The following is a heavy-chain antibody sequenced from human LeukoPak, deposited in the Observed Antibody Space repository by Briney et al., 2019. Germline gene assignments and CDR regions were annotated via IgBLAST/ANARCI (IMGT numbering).Heavy chain of an antibody. Sequence: PSETLSLTCTVSGGSISSYYWSWIRQPPGKGLEWIGYIYYSGSTNYNPSLKSRVTISVDTSKNQFSLKLSSVTAADTALYYCATLFGSGYDSLLYYYYGMDVWGQGTTVTVSS. J-gene: IGHJ6*02. D-gene: IGHD5-12*01. CDR1: GGSISSYY. V-gene: IGHV4-59*08. CDR3: ATLFGSGYDSLLYYYYGMDV. CDR2: IYYSGST.